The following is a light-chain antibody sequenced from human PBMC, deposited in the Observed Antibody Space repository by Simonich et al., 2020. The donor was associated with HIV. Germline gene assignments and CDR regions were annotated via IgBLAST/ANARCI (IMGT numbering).Light chain of an antibody. CDR1: QSISTN. J-gene: IGKJ4*01. Sequence: EIIMTQSPATLAVSPGERATLPCRASQSISTNLAWYQQKPGQAPRLLIYGASTRATGIPARFSGSGSGTEFTLTISSMQSEDFAVYYCQHYNGWPLTFGGGTKVEIK. V-gene: IGKV3-15*01. CDR2: GAS. CDR3: QHYNGWPLT.